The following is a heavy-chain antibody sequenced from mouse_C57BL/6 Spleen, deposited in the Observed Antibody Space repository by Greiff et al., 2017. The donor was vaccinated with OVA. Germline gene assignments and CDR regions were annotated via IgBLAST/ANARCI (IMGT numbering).Heavy chain of an antibody. CDR1: GYTFTSYW. J-gene: IGHJ4*01. Sequence: QVHVKQPGAELVRPGSSVKLSCKASGYTFTSYWMDWVKQRPGQGLEWIGNIYPSDSETHYNQKFKDKATLTVDKSSSTAYMQLSSLTSEDSAVYYWARSYAEAMDYWGQGTSVTVSS. D-gene: IGHD1-1*01. CDR2: IYPSDSET. CDR3: ARSYAEAMDY. V-gene: IGHV1-61*01.